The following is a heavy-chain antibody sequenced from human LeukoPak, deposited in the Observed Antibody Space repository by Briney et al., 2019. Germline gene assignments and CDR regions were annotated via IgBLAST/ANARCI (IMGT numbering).Heavy chain of an antibody. D-gene: IGHD6-13*01. J-gene: IGHJ5*02. Sequence: SETLSLTCAVYGGSFSGYYWGWIRQPPGKGLEWIGEINHSGSTNYNPSLKSRVTISVDTSKNQFSLKLSSVTAADTAVYYCARAGYSSSWYYSLNWFDPWGQGTLVTVSS. CDR3: ARAGYSSSWYYSLNWFDP. CDR1: GGSFSGYY. V-gene: IGHV4-34*01. CDR2: INHSGST.